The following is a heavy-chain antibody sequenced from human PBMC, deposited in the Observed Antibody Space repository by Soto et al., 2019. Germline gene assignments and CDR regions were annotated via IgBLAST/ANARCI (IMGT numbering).Heavy chain of an antibody. CDR2: IIPIFGTA. D-gene: IGHD3-22*01. Sequence: VASVEVSCNASGGTFSSYAISWVRQAPGQGLEGMGGIIPIFGTANYAQKFQGRVTITADESTSTAYMELSSLRSEDTAVYYCARGSYYDSSCSPPHDFDIWGQGTMVTVSS. CDR3: ARGSYYDSSCSPPHDFDI. J-gene: IGHJ3*02. V-gene: IGHV1-69*13. CDR1: GGTFSSYA.